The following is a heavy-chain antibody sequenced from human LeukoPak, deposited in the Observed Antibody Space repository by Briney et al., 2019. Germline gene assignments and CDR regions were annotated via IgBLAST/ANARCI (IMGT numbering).Heavy chain of an antibody. J-gene: IGHJ6*02. CDR2: IYYSGST. D-gene: IGHD5-18*01. CDR1: GGSISSSSYY. CDR3: ARDRRDSYGLYYYYGMDV. V-gene: IGHV4-39*07. Sequence: SETLSLTCTVSGGSISSSSYYWGWIRQPPGKGLEWIGSIYYSGSTYYNPSLKSRVTMSVDTSKNQFSLKLSSVTAADTAVYYCARDRRDSYGLYYYYGMDVWGQGTTVTVSS.